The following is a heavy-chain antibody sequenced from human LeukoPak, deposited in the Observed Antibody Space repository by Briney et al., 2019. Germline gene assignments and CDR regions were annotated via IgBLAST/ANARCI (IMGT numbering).Heavy chain of an antibody. CDR3: AREYTRYCSGGSCSGVDY. CDR1: GFTFSSYA. D-gene: IGHD2-15*01. CDR2: ISYDGSNK. J-gene: IGHJ4*02. V-gene: IGHV3-30-3*01. Sequence: GGSLRLSCAASGFTFSSYAMHWVRQAPGKGLEWVAVISYDGSNKYYADSVKGRFTISRDNSKNTLYLQMNSLRAEDMAVYYCAREYTRYCSGGSCSGVDYWGQGTLVTVSS.